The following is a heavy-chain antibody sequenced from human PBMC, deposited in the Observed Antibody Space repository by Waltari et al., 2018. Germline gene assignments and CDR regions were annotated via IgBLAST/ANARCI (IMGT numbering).Heavy chain of an antibody. J-gene: IGHJ5*02. CDR3: ARSGYYDSSGYYWWFDP. V-gene: IGHV4-39*01. Sequence: QLQLQESGPGLVKPSETLSLTCTVSGGSISSSNYYWGWIRQPPGKGLEWIGSIYYSGITYYNPSLKSRVTISVDTSKNQFYLKLNSVTAADTAVHYCARSGYYDSSGYYWWFDPWGQGTLVTVSS. CDR1: GGSISSSNYY. D-gene: IGHD3-22*01. CDR2: IYYSGIT.